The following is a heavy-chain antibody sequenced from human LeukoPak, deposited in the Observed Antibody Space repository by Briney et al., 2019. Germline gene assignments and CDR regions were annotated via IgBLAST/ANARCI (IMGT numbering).Heavy chain of an antibody. D-gene: IGHD3-9*01. Sequence: GGSLRLSCATSGFTFSSYDMHWVRQAPGKGLEWVAYIRNDGTTKDYADSVKGRFTISRDNPKNTLYLQLNSPRGEDTAVYYCATTVFTTTWYFDYWGQGNLVTVS. CDR1: GFTFSSYD. V-gene: IGHV3-30*02. CDR3: ATTVFTTTWYFDY. CDR2: IRNDGTTK. J-gene: IGHJ4*02.